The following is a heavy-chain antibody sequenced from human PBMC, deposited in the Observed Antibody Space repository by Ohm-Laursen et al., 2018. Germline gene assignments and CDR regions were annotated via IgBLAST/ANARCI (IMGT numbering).Heavy chain of an antibody. CDR3: TKGLSGGTGHGNWFDP. D-gene: IGHD3-10*01. V-gene: IGHV3-23*01. CDR2: ATGSGRYT. CDR1: GFIFSSDS. J-gene: IGHJ5*02. Sequence: SLRLSCAASGFIFSSDSMAWVRQAPGKGLEWVSVATGSGRYTYYRDSVKGRFTISRDNSKNTLYLQMSSLRVEDTAVYYCTKGLSGGTGHGNWFDPWGQGTLVTVSS.